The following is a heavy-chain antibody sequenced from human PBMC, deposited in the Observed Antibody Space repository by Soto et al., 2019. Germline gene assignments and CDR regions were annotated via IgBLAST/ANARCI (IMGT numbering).Heavy chain of an antibody. D-gene: IGHD3-22*01. CDR1: GFTFSSYS. Sequence: SLRLSCAASGFTFSSYSMNWVRQAPGKGLEWVSSISSSSSYIYYADSVKGRFTISRDNAKNSLYLQMNSLRAEDTAVYYCASFKYYYDSSGYFHDAFDIWGQGTMVTVSS. V-gene: IGHV3-21*01. J-gene: IGHJ3*02. CDR3: ASFKYYYDSSGYFHDAFDI. CDR2: ISSSSSYI.